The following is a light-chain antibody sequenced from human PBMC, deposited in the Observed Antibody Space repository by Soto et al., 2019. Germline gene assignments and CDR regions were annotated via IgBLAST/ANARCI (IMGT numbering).Light chain of an antibody. V-gene: IGLV2-14*01. CDR1: SSDVGGYNY. CDR2: DVS. J-gene: IGLJ1*01. CDR3: SSYTSSSTNV. Sequence: QSVLTQPASVSGSPGQSITISCTGTSSDVGGYNYVSWYQQHPGKAPKLMIYDVSNRPSGVSNRFSDSKSGNTASLTISGLQAEDEADYYCSSYTSSSTNVFGTGTKVTVL.